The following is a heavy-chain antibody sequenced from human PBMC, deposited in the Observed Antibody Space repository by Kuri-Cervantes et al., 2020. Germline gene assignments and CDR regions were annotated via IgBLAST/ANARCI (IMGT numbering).Heavy chain of an antibody. V-gene: IGHV3-30*02. CDR1: GFTFSSYG. CDR2: ISYDGTNQ. Sequence: GESLKISCAASGFTFSSYGMHWVRQAPGKGLEWVAFISYDGTNQYYVDSVKGRFTISRDNSKNTVYLQMDSLRADDTAVYYCAKREQAAYGGFDYWGQGTLVTVSS. CDR3: AKREQAAYGGFDY. J-gene: IGHJ4*02. D-gene: IGHD4-23*01.